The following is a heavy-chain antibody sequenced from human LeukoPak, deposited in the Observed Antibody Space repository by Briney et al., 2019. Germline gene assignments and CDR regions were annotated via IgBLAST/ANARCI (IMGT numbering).Heavy chain of an antibody. CDR3: ARGGNRSWFDY. CDR2: INHSGST. V-gene: IGHV4-34*01. CDR1: GGSFSGYY. J-gene: IGHJ4*02. Sequence: ASETLSLTCAVYGGSFSGYYWSWIRQPPGKGLEWIGEINHSGSTNYNPSLKSRVTISVDTSKNQFSLKLSSVTAADTAVYYCARGGNRSWFDYWGQGTLVTVSS. D-gene: IGHD2/OR15-2a*01.